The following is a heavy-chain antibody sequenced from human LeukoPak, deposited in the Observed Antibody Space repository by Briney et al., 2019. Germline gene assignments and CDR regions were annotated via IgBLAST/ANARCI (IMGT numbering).Heavy chain of an antibody. CDR3: ASIAARNYFDY. Sequence: SETLSLTCTVSGGSISSYYWSWIRQPPGKGLEWIGYIYTSGSTNYNPSLKSRVTISVDTPKNQFSLKLSSVTAADTAVYYCASIAARNYFDYWGQGTLVTVSS. V-gene: IGHV4-4*09. CDR2: IYTSGST. CDR1: GGSISSYY. J-gene: IGHJ4*02. D-gene: IGHD6-6*01.